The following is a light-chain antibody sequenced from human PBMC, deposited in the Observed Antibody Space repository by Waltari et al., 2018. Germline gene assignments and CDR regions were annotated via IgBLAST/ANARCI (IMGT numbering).Light chain of an antibody. J-gene: IGLJ2*01. CDR1: ISNIGSNT. CDR2: RNN. Sequence: QSVLTQPPSASGTPGQRVTISCSGSISNIGSNTVNWYQQLPGTAPKVLIYRNNQRPSGVPDRFSGSKSGTSASLAISGLQSEDEADYYCAAWDDSLNGVLFGGGTKLTVL. V-gene: IGLV1-44*01. CDR3: AAWDDSLNGVL.